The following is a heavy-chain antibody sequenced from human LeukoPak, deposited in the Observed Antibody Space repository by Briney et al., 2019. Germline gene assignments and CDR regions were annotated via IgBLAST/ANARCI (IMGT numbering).Heavy chain of an antibody. CDR1: GCTFINSG. Sequence: GASVTVSCKASGCTFINSGITWVRQAPGQGLEWMGWISAYNGNTDYAQKFQGRVTMTTDTSTTTAYMHLTSLSSDDTAVYYCARGRDKGDYWGQGTLVTVSS. CDR3: ARGRDKGDY. V-gene: IGHV1-18*01. CDR2: ISAYNGNT. J-gene: IGHJ4*02.